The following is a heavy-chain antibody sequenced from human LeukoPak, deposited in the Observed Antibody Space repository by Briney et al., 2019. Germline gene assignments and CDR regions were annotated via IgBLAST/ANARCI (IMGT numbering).Heavy chain of an antibody. CDR3: AKEVDCPSDCLFFHS. J-gene: IGHJ4*02. CDR2: INRRGHT. D-gene: IGHD2-21*02. CDR1: GFTFDRFT. Sequence: PGGSLRLSCAASGFTFDRFTIHCVRQTPGKGREWVSLINRRGHTFYADSVKGRFTISRDNSRNSVFLQMNSLRPEDTALYHCAKEVDCPSDCLFFHSWGQGTLVTVSS. V-gene: IGHV3-43*01.